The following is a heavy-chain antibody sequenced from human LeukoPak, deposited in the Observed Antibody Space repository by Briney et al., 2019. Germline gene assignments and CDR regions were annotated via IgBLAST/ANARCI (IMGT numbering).Heavy chain of an antibody. CDR3: AKDGRAGWTHPYYFDY. V-gene: IGHV3-21*04. CDR1: GFTFISYS. Sequence: GGSLRLSCAASGFTFISYSMNWVRQAPGKGLEWVSPISNSSPNIYYADSVKGRFTISRDSAKDSLFLQMNSLRAEDTAVYYCAKDGRAGWTHPYYFDYWGQGTLVTVSS. D-gene: IGHD6-19*01. J-gene: IGHJ4*02. CDR2: ISNSSPNI.